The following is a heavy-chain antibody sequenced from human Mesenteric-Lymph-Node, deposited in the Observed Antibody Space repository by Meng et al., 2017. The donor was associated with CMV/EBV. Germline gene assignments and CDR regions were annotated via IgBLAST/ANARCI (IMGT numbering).Heavy chain of an antibody. D-gene: IGHD3-3*01. CDR1: GFTFSSYW. J-gene: IGHJ4*02. CDR2: INSDGSST. CDR3: ALADFWSGYYTL. V-gene: IGHV3-74*01. Sequence: GESLKISCAASGFTFSSYWMHWVRQAPGKGLVWVSRINSDGSSTSYADSVKGRFTISRDNAKKTLYLQMNSLRAEDTAVYYCALADFWSGYYTLWGQGTLVTVSS.